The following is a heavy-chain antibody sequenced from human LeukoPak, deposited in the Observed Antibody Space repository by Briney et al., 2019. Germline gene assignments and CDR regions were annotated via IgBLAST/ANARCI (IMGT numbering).Heavy chain of an antibody. CDR1: GGSLSSYY. D-gene: IGHD2-2*02. CDR3: ARSRVETDIVVVPAARPRLYYYYYMDV. Sequence: SETLSLTCTVSGGSLSSYYWSWIRQPAGKGLEWIGRIYISGSTNYNPSLKSRVTMSVDTSKNQFSLKLSPVTAADTAVYYCARSRVETDIVVVPAARPRLYYYYYMDVWGKGTTVTVSS. J-gene: IGHJ6*03. V-gene: IGHV4-4*07. CDR2: IYISGST.